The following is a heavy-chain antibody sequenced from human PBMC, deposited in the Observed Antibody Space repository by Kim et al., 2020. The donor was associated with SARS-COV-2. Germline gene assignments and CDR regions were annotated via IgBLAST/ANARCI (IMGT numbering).Heavy chain of an antibody. J-gene: IGHJ4*02. Sequence: SVKVSCKASGGTFSSYAISWVRQAPGQGLEWMGRIIPILGIANYAQKFQGRVTITADESTSTAYMELSSLRSEDTAVYYCASRGYCSGGSCYSFDYWGQGTLVTVSS. D-gene: IGHD2-15*01. CDR3: ASRGYCSGGSCYSFDY. V-gene: IGHV1-69*04. CDR1: GGTFSSYA. CDR2: IIPILGIA.